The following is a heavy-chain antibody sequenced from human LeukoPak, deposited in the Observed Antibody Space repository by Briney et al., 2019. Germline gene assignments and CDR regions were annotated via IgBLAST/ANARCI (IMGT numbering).Heavy chain of an antibody. D-gene: IGHD2-21*01. CDR1: GFTFSSYG. Sequence: PGRSLRLSCAASGFTFSSYGMHWVRQAPGKGLEWVAVISYDGSNKYYADSVKGRFTISRDNSKNTLYLQMNSLRAEDTAVYYCAKDSIGSLDYWGQGTLVTVSS. CDR2: ISYDGSNK. J-gene: IGHJ4*02. CDR3: AKDSIGSLDY. V-gene: IGHV3-30*18.